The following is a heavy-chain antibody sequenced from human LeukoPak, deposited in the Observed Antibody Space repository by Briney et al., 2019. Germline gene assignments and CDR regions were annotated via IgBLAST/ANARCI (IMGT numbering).Heavy chain of an antibody. CDR1: GFTFTKHW. V-gene: IGHV3-23*01. D-gene: IGHD1-7*01. CDR3: ARTIAQYSNTWLYYYYGLDV. J-gene: IGHJ6*02. Sequence: GGSLRLFCAASGFTFTKHWMSWVRQAPGKGLEWVSSISAGSEDSYYADSVKGRFTISRDNSKSTLYLQMNSLRADDTAVYYCARTIAQYSNTWLYYYYGLDVWGQGTTVTVSS. CDR2: ISAGSEDS.